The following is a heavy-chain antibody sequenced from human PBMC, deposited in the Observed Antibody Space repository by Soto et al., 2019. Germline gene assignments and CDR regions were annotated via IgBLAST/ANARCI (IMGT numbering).Heavy chain of an antibody. Sequence: PGGSLRLSCAASGFTFSSYAMSWVRQAPGKGLEWVSAISGSGGSTYYADSVKGRFTISRDNSKNTLYLQMNSLRAEDTAVYYSAKGDSSSDYYGMDVWGQGTTVTVSS. CDR1: GFTFSSYA. D-gene: IGHD6-6*01. CDR2: ISGSGGST. J-gene: IGHJ6*02. CDR3: AKGDSSSDYYGMDV. V-gene: IGHV3-23*01.